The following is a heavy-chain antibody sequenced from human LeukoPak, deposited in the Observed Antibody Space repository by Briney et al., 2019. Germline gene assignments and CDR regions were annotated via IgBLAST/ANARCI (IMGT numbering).Heavy chain of an antibody. CDR2: ISYDGSNK. CDR1: GFTFSSYA. D-gene: IGHD4-17*01. Sequence: PGRSLRLSCAASGFTFSSYAMHWVRQAPGKGLEWVAVISYDGSNKYYADSVKGRFTISRDNSKNTLYLQMNSLRAEDTAVYYCARDSTTAPGDYWGQGTLDTVSS. CDR3: ARDSTTAPGDY. J-gene: IGHJ4*02. V-gene: IGHV3-30-3*01.